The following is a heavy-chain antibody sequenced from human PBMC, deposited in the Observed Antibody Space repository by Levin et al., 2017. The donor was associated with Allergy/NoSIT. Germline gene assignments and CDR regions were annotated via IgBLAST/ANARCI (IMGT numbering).Heavy chain of an antibody. Sequence: SQTLSLTCTVSGGSISSGDYYWSWIRQPPGKGLEWIGYIYYSGSTYYNPSLKSRVTISVDTSKNQFSLKLSSVTAADTAVYYCAREQPNYYDSSGPIDYWGQGTLVTVSS. D-gene: IGHD3-22*01. CDR2: IYYSGST. J-gene: IGHJ4*02. V-gene: IGHV4-30-4*01. CDR1: GGSISSGDYY. CDR3: AREQPNYYDSSGPIDY.